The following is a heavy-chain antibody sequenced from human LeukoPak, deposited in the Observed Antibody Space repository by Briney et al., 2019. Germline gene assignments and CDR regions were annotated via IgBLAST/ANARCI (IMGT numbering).Heavy chain of an antibody. CDR3: LDYGLR. D-gene: IGHD4-17*01. CDR1: GFTFSSYS. Sequence: GRSLRLSCAASGFTFSSYSMHWVRQAPGKGQEWVAVISYDGSNKYYADSVKGRFTISRDNAKNTLYLQMDSLRAEDTALYYCLDYGLRWGQGTLVTVSS. V-gene: IGHV3-30*03. J-gene: IGHJ4*02. CDR2: ISYDGSNK.